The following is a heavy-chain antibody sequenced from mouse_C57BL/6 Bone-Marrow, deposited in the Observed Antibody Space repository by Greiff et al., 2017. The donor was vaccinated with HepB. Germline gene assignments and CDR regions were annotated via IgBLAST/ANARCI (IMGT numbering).Heavy chain of an antibody. Sequence: QVQLQQPGAELVKPGASVKMSCKASGYTFTSYWITWVKQRPGQGLEWIGDLYPGSGSTNYNEKFKSKATLTVDTSSSTAYMQLSSLTSEDSAVYYWARKRGIGNYVGNYFDYWGQGTTLTVSS. D-gene: IGHD2-1*01. CDR1: GYTFTSYW. V-gene: IGHV1-55*01. J-gene: IGHJ2*01. CDR3: ARKRGIGNYVGNYFDY. CDR2: LYPGSGST.